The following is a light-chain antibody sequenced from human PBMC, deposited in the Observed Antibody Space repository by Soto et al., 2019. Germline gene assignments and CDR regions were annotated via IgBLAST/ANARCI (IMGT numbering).Light chain of an antibody. J-gene: IGKJ1*01. Sequence: EIVLTQSPGTLSLSPGERATLSCRASQSVSSSYLAWYQQKPGQAPRLLIYGASSRATGIPDRFSGSGSGTEFTLTISSLQSEDSAVYYCLQYYNWPRTFGQGTKVDIK. CDR1: QSVSSSY. CDR3: LQYYNWPRT. CDR2: GAS. V-gene: IGKV3-20*01.